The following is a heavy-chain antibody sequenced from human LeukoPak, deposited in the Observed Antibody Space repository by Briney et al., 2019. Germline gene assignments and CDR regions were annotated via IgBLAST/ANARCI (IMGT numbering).Heavy chain of an antibody. V-gene: IGHV1-45*02. CDR1: GYTFTYRY. CDR2: ITPFNGNT. J-gene: IGHJ3*02. CDR3: ASPIVGATSDAFDI. Sequence: SVKVSCTASGYTFTYRYLHWVRQAPGQALEWMGWITPFNGNTNYAQKFQDRVTITRDRSMSTAYMELSSLRSEDTAMYYCASPIVGATSDAFDIWGQGTMVTVSS. D-gene: IGHD1-26*01.